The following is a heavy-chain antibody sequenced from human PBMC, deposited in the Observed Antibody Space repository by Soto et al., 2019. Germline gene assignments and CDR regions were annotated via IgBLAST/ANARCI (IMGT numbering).Heavy chain of an antibody. J-gene: IGHJ5*02. CDR3: ARDRSGEWLRMEGWFDP. CDR2: INAGNGNT. Sequence: GASVKGSCKASGYTFTSYAMHWVRQAPRQRFEWMGWINAGNGNTKYSQKFQGRVTITRDTSASTAYMELSSLRSEDTAVYYCARDRSGEWLRMEGWFDPWGQGTLVTVSS. V-gene: IGHV1-3*01. D-gene: IGHD5-12*01. CDR1: GYTFTSYA.